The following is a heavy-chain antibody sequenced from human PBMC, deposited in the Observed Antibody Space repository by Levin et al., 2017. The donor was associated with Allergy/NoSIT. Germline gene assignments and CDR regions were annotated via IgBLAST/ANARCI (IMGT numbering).Heavy chain of an antibody. J-gene: IGHJ4*02. D-gene: IGHD3-10*01. Sequence: PGGSLRLSCAASGFTFSSYAMHWVRQAPGKGLEWVAVISYDGSNKYYADSVKGRFTISRDNSKNTLYLQMNSLRAEDTAVYYCATGVRGVIIPSPDYWGQGTLVTVSS. CDR1: GFTFSSYA. V-gene: IGHV3-30*04. CDR2: ISYDGSNK. CDR3: ATGVRGVIIPSPDY.